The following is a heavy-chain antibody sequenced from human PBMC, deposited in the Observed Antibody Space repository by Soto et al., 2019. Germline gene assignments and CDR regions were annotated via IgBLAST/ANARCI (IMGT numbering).Heavy chain of an antibody. CDR3: ARDLVVPAEGYYYGMDV. D-gene: IGHD2-2*01. CDR2: IIPIFGTA. V-gene: IGHV1-69*13. J-gene: IGHJ6*02. Sequence: SVKVSCKASGGTFSSYAISWVRQAPGQGLEWMGGIIPIFGTANYAQKFQGRVTITADESTSTAYMELSSLRSEDTAVYYCARDLVVPAEGYYYGMDVWGQGTTVTVSS. CDR1: GGTFSSYA.